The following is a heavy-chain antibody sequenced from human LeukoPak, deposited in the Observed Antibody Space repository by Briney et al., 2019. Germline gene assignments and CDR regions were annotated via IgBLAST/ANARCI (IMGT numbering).Heavy chain of an antibody. V-gene: IGHV3-21*01. CDR1: GFTFSSSW. CDR3: ARDLGSSGWFDP. D-gene: IGHD6-6*01. J-gene: IGHJ5*02. Sequence: GGSLRLSCVASGFTFSSSWMSWVRQAPGKGLEWVSSISSSSSYIYYADSVKGRFTISRDNAKNSLYLQMNSLRAEDTAVYYCARDLGSSGWFDPWGQGTLVTVSS. CDR2: ISSSSSYI.